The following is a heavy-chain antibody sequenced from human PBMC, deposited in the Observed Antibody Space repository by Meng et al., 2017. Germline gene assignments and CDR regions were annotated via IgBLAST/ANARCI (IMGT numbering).Heavy chain of an antibody. J-gene: IGHJ6*02. D-gene: IGHD3-10*01. CDR1: GFTFDDYG. CDR2: IKQDRSEK. V-gene: IGHV3-7*01. CDR3: AREQRGPSGYYYYGMDV. Sequence: GSLRLSCAASGFTFDDYGMSWVRQAPGKGLEWVANIKQDRSEKHYVDPVKGRFTISRDNAKNSLYLQMNSLRADDTAVYYCAREQRGPSGYYYYGMDVWGQGTTVTVSS.